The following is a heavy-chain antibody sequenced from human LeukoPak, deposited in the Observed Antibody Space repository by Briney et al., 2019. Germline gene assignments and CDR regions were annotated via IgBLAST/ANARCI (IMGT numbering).Heavy chain of an antibody. J-gene: IGHJ4*02. V-gene: IGHV3-73*01. CDR2: IRSKANSYAT. CDR3: ARIADYYDSSGYNSVDY. Sequence: TGGSLRLSCAASTFTFSGSAIHWVRQASGKGLEWVGRIRSKANSYATAYAASVKGRFTISRDDSKNTAYLQMNSLRAEDTAVYYCARIADYYDSSGYNSVDYWGQGTLVTVSS. CDR1: TFTFSGSA. D-gene: IGHD3-22*01.